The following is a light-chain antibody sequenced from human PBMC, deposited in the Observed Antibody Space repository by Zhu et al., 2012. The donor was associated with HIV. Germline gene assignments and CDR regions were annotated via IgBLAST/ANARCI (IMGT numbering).Light chain of an antibody. Sequence: IVLTQPPATLSLSPGERATVSCRASRSVSNFLAWYQQKPGQAPRLLIYDASKRATGIPARFSGSGSGTDFTLTISSLESEDFALYYCQQRSNWPLTFGEGPRWRSN. CDR1: RSVSNF. V-gene: IGKV3-11*01. CDR3: QQRSNWPLT. CDR2: DAS. J-gene: IGKJ4*01.